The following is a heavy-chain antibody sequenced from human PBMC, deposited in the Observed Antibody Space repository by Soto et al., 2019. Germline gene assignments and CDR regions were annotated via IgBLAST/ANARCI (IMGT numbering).Heavy chain of an antibody. J-gene: IGHJ6*02. CDR3: AREITIFGVVSVPYYYGMDV. Sequence: ASVKVSCKASGYTFTSYGISWVRQAPGQGLEWMGWISAYNGNTNYAQKLQGRVTMTTDTSTSTAYMELRSLRSDDTAVYYCAREITIFGVVSVPYYYGMDVWGQGTTVPVSS. D-gene: IGHD3-3*01. V-gene: IGHV1-18*01. CDR2: ISAYNGNT. CDR1: GYTFTSYG.